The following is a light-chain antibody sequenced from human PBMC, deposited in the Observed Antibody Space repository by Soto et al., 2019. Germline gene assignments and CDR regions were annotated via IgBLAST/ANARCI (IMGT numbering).Light chain of an antibody. J-gene: IGLJ2*01. Sequence: QSALTQAASVSGSPGQSITIACTGTSNDVGAYKYVSWYQQHPGKAPKLLIYDVSNRPSGVSNRFSGSKSGNTASLTISGLQGEDEADYYCSSCTTTTTRVFGGGTKLTVL. CDR1: SNDVGAYKY. CDR3: SSCTTTTTRV. CDR2: DVS. V-gene: IGLV2-14*03.